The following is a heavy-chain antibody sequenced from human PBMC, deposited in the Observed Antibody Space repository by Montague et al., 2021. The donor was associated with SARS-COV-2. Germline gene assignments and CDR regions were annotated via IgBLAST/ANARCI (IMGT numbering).Heavy chain of an antibody. D-gene: IGHD3-22*01. Sequence: SETLSLTRAVYGGSVSDYYWSWIRQPPGKGLEWIGEINHSGSTNYNPSLKSRVTTSVDTSKNQFSLKPTSVTAADTAVYYCARGPRITMIVVVITDIWFDPWGQGTLVTVSS. CDR1: GGSVSDYY. J-gene: IGHJ5*02. CDR2: INHSGST. CDR3: ARGPRITMIVVVITDIWFDP. V-gene: IGHV4-34*01.